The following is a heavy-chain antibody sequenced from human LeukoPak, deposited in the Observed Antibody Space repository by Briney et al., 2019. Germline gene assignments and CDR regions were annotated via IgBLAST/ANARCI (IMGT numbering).Heavy chain of an antibody. CDR3: ARSQGGNTLWFDP. D-gene: IGHD4-23*01. V-gene: IGHV1-46*01. J-gene: IGHJ5*02. CDR2: INTSGGST. CDR1: GYTXTSYY. Sequence: GASVKVSCKASGYTXTSYYMHGVRQAPGQGLEWMGIINTSGGSTTYAQKFQGRVSMTRDTSTSTVYLEVSSLRSEDTAVYYCARSQGGNTLWFDPWGQGTLVTVSS.